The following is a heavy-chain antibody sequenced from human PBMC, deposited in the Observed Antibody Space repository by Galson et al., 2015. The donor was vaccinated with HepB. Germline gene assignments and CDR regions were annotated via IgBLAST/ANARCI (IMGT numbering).Heavy chain of an antibody. CDR1: GGPISSYY. CDR2: IDYSGST. V-gene: IGHV4-59*01. D-gene: IGHD3-10*01. J-gene: IGHJ4*02. Sequence: ETLSLTCTVSGGPISSYYWSWIRQPPGRGLEWIGFIDYSGSTNYNPSLKSRVGISVDTSKNQFSLKLSSVIAADTAVYFCARDRRYGSVDYWGQGTLVTVSS. CDR3: ARDRRYGSVDY.